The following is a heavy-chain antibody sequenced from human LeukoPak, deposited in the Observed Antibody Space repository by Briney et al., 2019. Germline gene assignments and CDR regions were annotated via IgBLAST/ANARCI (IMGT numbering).Heavy chain of an antibody. D-gene: IGHD3-10*01. V-gene: IGHV4-34*01. J-gene: IGHJ4*02. CDR1: GGSFSGYY. CDR2: IHQSGSA. Sequence: SETLSLTCAVYGGSFSGYYWTWIRQPPGKGLEWIGEIHQSGSANYNPSLKSRLTMSVDTSKNQFSLKMTSVTAADTAIYYCARFTRSASYEVYWGQGTLVTVSS. CDR3: ARFTRSASYEVY.